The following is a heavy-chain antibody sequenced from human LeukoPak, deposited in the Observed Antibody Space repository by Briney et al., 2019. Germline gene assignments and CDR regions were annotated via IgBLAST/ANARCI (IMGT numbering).Heavy chain of an antibody. Sequence: KSSETLSLTCTVSGGSISSYYWSWIRQPPGKGLEWIGYIYYSGSTNYNPSLKSRVTISVDTSKNQFSLKLSSVTAADTAVYYCARDHFTMVRGSNYMDVWGKGTTVTVSS. CDR2: IYYSGST. CDR3: ARDHFTMVRGSNYMDV. CDR1: GGSISSYY. D-gene: IGHD3-10*01. V-gene: IGHV4-59*01. J-gene: IGHJ6*03.